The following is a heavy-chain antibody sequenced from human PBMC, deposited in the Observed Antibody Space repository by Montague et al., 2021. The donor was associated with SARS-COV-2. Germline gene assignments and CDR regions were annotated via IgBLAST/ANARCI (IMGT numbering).Heavy chain of an antibody. CDR1: GFSLSTSGMC. D-gene: IGHD3-9*01. J-gene: IGHJ4*02. CDR2: IDWXXXK. CDR3: ARSHYDILTGYYTVLDY. V-gene: IGHV2-70*01. Sequence: PALVKPTQTLTLTCTFSGFSLSTSGMCVSWIRQPPGKALEWLALIDWXXXKYYSTSLKTRLTISKDTSKNQVVLTMTNMDPVDTATYYCARSHYDILTGYYTVLDYWGQGTLVTVSS.